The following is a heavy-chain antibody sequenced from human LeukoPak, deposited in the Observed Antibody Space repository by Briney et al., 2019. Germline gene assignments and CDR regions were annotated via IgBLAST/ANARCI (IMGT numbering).Heavy chain of an antibody. D-gene: IGHD3-10*01. CDR2: IYYSGNT. CDR1: GGSISSGGYY. V-gene: IGHV4-30-2*01. Sequence: PSRTLSLTCTVSGGSISSGGYYWSWIRQPPGKGLEWIGYIYYSGNTYYNPSLKSRLTISVDWSKNQFSLKLSSVTAADTALYYCARSYGSGSPDIWGQGAMITVSS. J-gene: IGHJ3*02. CDR3: ARSYGSGSPDI.